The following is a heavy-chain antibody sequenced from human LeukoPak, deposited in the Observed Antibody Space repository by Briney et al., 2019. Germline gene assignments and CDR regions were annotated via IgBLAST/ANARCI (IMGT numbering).Heavy chain of an antibody. CDR1: GLTFSRYW. CDR2: INSDGSST. D-gene: IGHD4-17*01. V-gene: IGHV3-74*01. J-gene: IGHJ4*02. Sequence: PGGSLRLSCAASGLTFSRYWMQWVRQAPGKGLVWVSHINSDGSSTSYADFVQGRFTISRDNAKSTLYLQMNSLRVEDTAMYYCVRDNYGVDYWGQGTLVTVSS. CDR3: VRDNYGVDY.